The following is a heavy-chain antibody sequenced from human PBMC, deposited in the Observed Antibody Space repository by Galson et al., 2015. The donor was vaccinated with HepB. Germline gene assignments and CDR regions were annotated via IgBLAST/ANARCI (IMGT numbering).Heavy chain of an antibody. D-gene: IGHD2-2*01. V-gene: IGHV1-18*01. CDR2: ISAYNGKT. Sequence: SVKVSCKASGYTFTSYGISWVRQGPAQGLEWMGWISAYNGKTNYAQKLQGRVTMTTDTSTSTAYMELRSLRSDDTAVYYCAREGYCSSTSCSRLWPYDYWGQGTLVTVSS. J-gene: IGHJ4*02. CDR3: AREGYCSSTSCSRLWPYDY. CDR1: GYTFTSYG.